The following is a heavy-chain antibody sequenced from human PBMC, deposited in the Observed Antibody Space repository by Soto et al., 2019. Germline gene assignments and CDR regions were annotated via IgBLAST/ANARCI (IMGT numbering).Heavy chain of an antibody. Sequence: QLQLQESGPGMVKPSETLSLTCTVSAGSISSSSYYWGWIRQPPGKGLEWIGSIYYSGSTYYNPSLKSRVTISVDTSKNQFSLKLSSVTAADAAVYYCSRLVDYNGLFDPWGQGTLVTVSS. D-gene: IGHD4-4*01. J-gene: IGHJ5*02. V-gene: IGHV4-39*01. CDR1: AGSISSSSYY. CDR2: IYYSGST. CDR3: SRLVDYNGLFDP.